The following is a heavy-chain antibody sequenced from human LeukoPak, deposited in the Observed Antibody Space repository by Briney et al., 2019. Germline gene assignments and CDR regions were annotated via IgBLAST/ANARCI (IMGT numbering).Heavy chain of an antibody. D-gene: IGHD6-13*01. CDR3: ARDGGRYSSSWYYFDY. CDR1: GGTFSSYA. Sequence: ASVKVSCKASGGTFSSYAISWLRQAPGQGLEWTGGIIPIFGTANYAQKFQGRVTITTDESTSTAYMELSSLRSEDTAVYYCARDGGRYSSSWYYFDYWGQGTLVTVSS. CDR2: IIPIFGTA. J-gene: IGHJ4*02. V-gene: IGHV1-69*05.